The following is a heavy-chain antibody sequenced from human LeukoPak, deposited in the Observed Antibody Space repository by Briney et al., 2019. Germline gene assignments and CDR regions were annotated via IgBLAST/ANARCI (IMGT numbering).Heavy chain of an antibody. Sequence: GGSLRLSCGASGFIISNYEMNWVRQAPGKGLEWVANIKQDGSEKYYVDSVKGRFTISRDNAKNSLYLQMNSLRAEDTAVYYCARVPYYYDSSQGGYFDYWGQGTLVTVSS. CDR2: IKQDGSEK. CDR3: ARVPYYYDSSQGGYFDY. D-gene: IGHD3-22*01. J-gene: IGHJ4*02. CDR1: GFIISNYE. V-gene: IGHV3-7*04.